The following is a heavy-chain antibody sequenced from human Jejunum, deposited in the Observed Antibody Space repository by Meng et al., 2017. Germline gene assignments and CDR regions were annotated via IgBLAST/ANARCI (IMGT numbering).Heavy chain of an antibody. J-gene: IGHJ5*02. CDR1: GFSLNTRGVG. D-gene: IGHD6-13*01. CDR2: IYWDNDK. V-gene: IGHV2-5*02. CDR3: AHRLAYSTNYNVGWFDP. Sequence: QTPWKEPGPPLGKPTQTLPLTCTFSGFSLNTRGVGVGWIRQPPGKALECLALIYWDNDKRYNPSLKNRLTITKDTSRNQVVLTMTNMDPVDTATYFCAHRLAYSTNYNVGWFDPWGQGTLVTVSS.